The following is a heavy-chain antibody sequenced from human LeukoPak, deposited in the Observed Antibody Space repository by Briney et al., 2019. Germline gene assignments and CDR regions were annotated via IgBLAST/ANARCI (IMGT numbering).Heavy chain of an antibody. CDR3: ARGTLNIPGQQGAFDY. Sequence: GGSLRLSCAASGFTFSNYAMSWVRQAPGKGLEWVSGISGSGGSTYYADSVKGRFTISRDNSKNTLYLQMNSLRADDTAVYYCARGTLNIPGQQGAFDYWGQGTLVTVSS. V-gene: IGHV3-23*01. J-gene: IGHJ4*02. D-gene: IGHD1-14*01. CDR2: ISGSGGST. CDR1: GFTFSNYA.